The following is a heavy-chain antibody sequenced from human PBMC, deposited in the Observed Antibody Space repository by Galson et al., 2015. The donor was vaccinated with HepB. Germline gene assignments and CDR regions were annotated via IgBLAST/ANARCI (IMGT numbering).Heavy chain of an antibody. CDR3: VKDLALHVPAATTFDY. J-gene: IGHJ4*02. CDR1: GFTVSSNY. CDR2: ISSNGGST. Sequence: SLRLSCAASGFTVSSNYMSWVRQAPGKGLEYVSAISSNGGSTYYADSVKGRFTISRDNSKNTLYLQMSSLRAEDTAVYYCVKDLALHVPAATTFDYWGQGTLVTVSS. D-gene: IGHD2-2*01. V-gene: IGHV3-64D*06.